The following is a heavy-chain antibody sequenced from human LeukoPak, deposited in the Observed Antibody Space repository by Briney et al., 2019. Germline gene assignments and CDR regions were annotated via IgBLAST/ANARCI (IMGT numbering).Heavy chain of an antibody. Sequence: GGSLRLSCVVSGFTFSSYGMHWVRQAPGKGLEWVAVIWYDGSNKYYADSVKGRFTISRDNSKNTLYLQMNSLRAEDTAVYYCARDEDGYLDYWGQGTLVTVSS. V-gene: IGHV3-33*08. CDR1: GFTFSSYG. CDR3: ARDEDGYLDY. J-gene: IGHJ4*02. D-gene: IGHD2-15*01. CDR2: IWYDGSNK.